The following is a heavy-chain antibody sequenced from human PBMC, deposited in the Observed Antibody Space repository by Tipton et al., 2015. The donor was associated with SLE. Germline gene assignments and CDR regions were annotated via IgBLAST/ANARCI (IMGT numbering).Heavy chain of an antibody. Sequence: SLRLSCAASGFTFSNFAMHWVRQAPGKGLEWVAVISYDGSNEYYGDSVKGRFTISRDNSKNTLYLQMNSLRAEDTAVYYCARRGATTLSFDYWGQGTLVTVSS. CDR2: ISYDGSNE. D-gene: IGHD1-26*01. V-gene: IGHV3-30*14. J-gene: IGHJ4*02. CDR3: ARRGATTLSFDY. CDR1: GFTFSNFA.